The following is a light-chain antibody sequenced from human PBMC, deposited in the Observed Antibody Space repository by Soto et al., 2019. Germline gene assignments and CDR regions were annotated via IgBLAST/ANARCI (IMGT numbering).Light chain of an antibody. J-gene: IGKJ4*01. CDR1: QSVSSN. Sequence: EIVMTQSPATLSVSPGERATLSCSASQSVSSNLAGYQQKPGQAPSLLIYDISARATGIPPRFSGSGSGTEFTLTNRSLQSEDFAVSYCQQYNDWPLTFGGGTQVEIK. CDR2: DIS. V-gene: IGKV3D-15*01. CDR3: QQYNDWPLT.